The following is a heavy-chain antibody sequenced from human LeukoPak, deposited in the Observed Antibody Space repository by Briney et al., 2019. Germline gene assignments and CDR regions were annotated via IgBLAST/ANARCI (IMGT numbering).Heavy chain of an antibody. D-gene: IGHD6-19*01. CDR2: IWYDGSNK. V-gene: IGHV3-33*01. J-gene: IGHJ6*02. CDR3: ARGESGWYCYYYGMDV. Sequence: GGSLRLSCAASGFTFSSYGMHWVRQAPGKGLEWVAVIWYDGSNKYYADSVKGRFTISRDNSKNTLYLRMNSLRAEDTAVYYCARGESGWYCYYYGMDVWGQGTTVTVSS. CDR1: GFTFSSYG.